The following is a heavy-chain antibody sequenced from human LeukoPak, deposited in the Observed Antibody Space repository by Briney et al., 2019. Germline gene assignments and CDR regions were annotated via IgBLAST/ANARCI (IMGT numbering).Heavy chain of an antibody. CDR2: IYYSGST. CDR1: EFSVGSNY. CDR3: ARYDILTGYFDY. J-gene: IGHJ4*02. Sequence: GSLRLSCAASEFSVGSNYMTWVRQPPGKGLEWIGSIYYSGSTYYNPSLKSRVTISVDTSKNQFSLKLSSVTAADTAVYYCARYDILTGYFDYWGQGTLVTVSS. V-gene: IGHV4-39*07. D-gene: IGHD3-9*01.